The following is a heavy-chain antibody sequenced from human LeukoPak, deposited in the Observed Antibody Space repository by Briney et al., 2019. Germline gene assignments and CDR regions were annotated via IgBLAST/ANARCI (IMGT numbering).Heavy chain of an antibody. J-gene: IGHJ3*02. D-gene: IGHD6-19*01. CDR1: GYTLTELS. CDR2: ISGRGGST. CDR3: AKDLVVAGINAFDI. V-gene: IGHV3-23*01. Sequence: GASVKVSCKVSGYTLTELSMHWVRQAPGKGLEWVSSISGRGGSTYYADSVKGRFTISKEYLQMNSLRAEDTAVYYCAKDLVVAGINAFDIWGQGTLVTVSS.